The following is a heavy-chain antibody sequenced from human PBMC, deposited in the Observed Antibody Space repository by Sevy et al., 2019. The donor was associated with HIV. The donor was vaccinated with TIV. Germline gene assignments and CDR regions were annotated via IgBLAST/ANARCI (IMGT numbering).Heavy chain of an antibody. J-gene: IGHJ4*02. CDR3: ANLGTYYYDGSGYYYQAPFDY. CDR2: ITGSGGST. Sequence: GGSLRLSCTASGFTFSSYAMSWVRQAPGKGLEWVSTITGSGGSTFYADSVKGRFTISRDNSKNTLYLQMNSLRAEDTAVYYCANLGTYYYDGSGYYYQAPFDYWGQGTLVTVSS. V-gene: IGHV3-23*01. D-gene: IGHD3-22*01. CDR1: GFTFSSYA.